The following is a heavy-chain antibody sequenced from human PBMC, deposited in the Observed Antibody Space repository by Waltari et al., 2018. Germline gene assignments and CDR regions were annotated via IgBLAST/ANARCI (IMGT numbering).Heavy chain of an antibody. CDR1: GFTFSSYG. J-gene: IGHJ5*02. D-gene: IGHD1-26*01. CDR3: VKDFGDGPEWEKSWGTWFDP. CDR2: ITLDESRE. V-gene: IGHV3-30*02. Sequence: VQLVGSGGGVVEPGGSLRLSCDGSGFTFSSYGIHWVRQPPGKGMGWVGFITLDESRENYGDTVKGRGTISRDNAKNTVYLQRKSVRVDDTAMYFCVKDFGDGPEWEKSWGTWFDPWGQGTGVTVSS.